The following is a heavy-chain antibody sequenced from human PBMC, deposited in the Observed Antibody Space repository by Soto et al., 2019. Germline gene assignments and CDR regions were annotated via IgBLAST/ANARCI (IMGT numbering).Heavy chain of an antibody. CDR2: IDVDGGRR. CDR1: GFMFSAYW. Sequence: GGSLRLSCAASGFMFSAYWMSWVRQAPGKGLEWVANIDVDGGRRYYVDSVRGRFTISRDNAKRPLYLQMKSLRAEDTAVYYCARDLYVGYTYGPGDYWGQGALVTVS. D-gene: IGHD5-18*01. J-gene: IGHJ4*02. V-gene: IGHV3-7*01. CDR3: ARDLYVGYTYGPGDY.